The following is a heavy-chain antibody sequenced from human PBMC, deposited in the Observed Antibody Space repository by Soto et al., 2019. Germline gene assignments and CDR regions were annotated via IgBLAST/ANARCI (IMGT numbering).Heavy chain of an antibody. Sequence: GGSLRLSCAASGFTFSSYAMSWVRQAPGKGLEWVSAISGSGGSTYYADSVKGRFTISRDNSKNTLYLQMNSLRAEDTAVYYCAKDRGDSSGYYYEGLWDIWGQGTMVTVSS. V-gene: IGHV3-23*01. CDR3: AKDRGDSSGYYYEGLWDI. D-gene: IGHD3-22*01. J-gene: IGHJ3*02. CDR2: ISGSGGST. CDR1: GFTFSSYA.